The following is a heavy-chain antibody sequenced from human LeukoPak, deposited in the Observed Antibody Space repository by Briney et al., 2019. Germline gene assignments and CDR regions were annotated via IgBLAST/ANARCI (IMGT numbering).Heavy chain of an antibody. J-gene: IGHJ4*02. Sequence: GGSLRLSCAASGFTFNTYWMTWVRQAPGQGLEWVADIKEDGSDKCYVDAVKGRFTISRDNAKNSLFLQMNSLRVEDTAVYYCARGVLTGIDYFDHWGQGTLVSVSS. V-gene: IGHV3-7*03. CDR1: GFTFNTYW. CDR3: ARGVLTGIDYFDH. CDR2: IKEDGSDK. D-gene: IGHD7-27*01.